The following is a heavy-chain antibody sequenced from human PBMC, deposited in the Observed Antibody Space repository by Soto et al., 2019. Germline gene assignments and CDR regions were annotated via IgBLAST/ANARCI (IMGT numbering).Heavy chain of an antibody. V-gene: IGHV1-3*01. J-gene: IGHJ4*02. CDR1: GINYNTYA. D-gene: IGHD5-12*01. CDR3: ARAISGYVT. Sequence: QVQLVQSGAEMKKPGASVKPSCKTSGINYNTYAIHWVRQAPGQGLEWMGWINAGNGDTRYSQNFQGRVTLTRDTSASTVYMDLDSLKSEDTGVYYCARAISGYVTWGQRTLVTVSS. CDR2: INAGNGDT.